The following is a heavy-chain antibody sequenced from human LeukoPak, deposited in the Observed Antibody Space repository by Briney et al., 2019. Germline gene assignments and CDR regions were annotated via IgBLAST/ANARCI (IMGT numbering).Heavy chain of an antibody. CDR2: ISAYNGNT. CDR1: GYTFTSYG. D-gene: IGHD6-13*01. J-gene: IGHJ5*02. Sequence: ASVKVSCKASGYTFTSYGISWVRQAPRQGLEWMGWISAYNGNTNYAQKLQGRVTMTTDTSTSTAYMELRSLRSDDTAVYYCARYSSSWYWFDPWGQGTLVTVSS. CDR3: ARYSSSWYWFDP. V-gene: IGHV1-18*01.